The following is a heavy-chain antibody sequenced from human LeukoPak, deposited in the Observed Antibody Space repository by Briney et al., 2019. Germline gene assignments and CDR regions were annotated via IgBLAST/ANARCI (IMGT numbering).Heavy chain of an antibody. J-gene: IGHJ4*02. Sequence: SVKVSCKASGGTFSSYAITWVRQAPGQGLEWMGGIIPIFGTANYAQKFQGRVTITADESTSTAYMELSSLRSEDTAVYYCARGSRGWLQSWDYWGQGTLVTVSS. V-gene: IGHV1-69*13. CDR2: IIPIFGTA. CDR1: GGTFSSYA. D-gene: IGHD5-24*01. CDR3: ARGSRGWLQSWDY.